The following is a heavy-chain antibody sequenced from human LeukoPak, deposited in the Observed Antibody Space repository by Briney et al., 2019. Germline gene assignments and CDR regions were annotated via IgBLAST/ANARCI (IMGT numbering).Heavy chain of an antibody. CDR1: GGSISSYY. CDR3: ARAPNRDGYNSFAFDI. V-gene: IGHV4-59*12. Sequence: SETLSLTCTVSGGSISSYYWSWIRQPPGKGLEWIGYIYYSGSTYYNPSLKSRVTISVDTSKNQLSLKLSSVTAADTAVYYCARAPNRDGYNSFAFDIWGQGTMVTVSS. J-gene: IGHJ3*02. CDR2: IYYSGST. D-gene: IGHD5-24*01.